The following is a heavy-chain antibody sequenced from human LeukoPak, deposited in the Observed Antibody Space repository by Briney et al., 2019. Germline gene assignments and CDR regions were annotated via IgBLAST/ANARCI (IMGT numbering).Heavy chain of an antibody. D-gene: IGHD6-13*01. CDR1: GGSLSSYY. CDR2: IYYSGST. Sequence: SETLSLTCTVSGGSLSSYYWSWIRQPPGKGLEWIGYIYYSGSTNYNPSLKSRVTISVDTSKNQFSLKLSSVTAADTAVYYCARVRHQLVHYYYYYYMDVWGKGTTVTVSS. J-gene: IGHJ6*03. CDR3: ARVRHQLVHYYYYYYMDV. V-gene: IGHV4-59*01.